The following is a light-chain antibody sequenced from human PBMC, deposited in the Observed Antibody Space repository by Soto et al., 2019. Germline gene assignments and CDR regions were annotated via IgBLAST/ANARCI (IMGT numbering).Light chain of an antibody. CDR1: QSVSSSY. CDR3: QQYGSSPMYT. V-gene: IGKV3-20*01. Sequence: EIVLTQSPGTLSLSPGERATLSCRASQSVSSSYLAWYQQKPGQAPRLLIYGASSRATGSPERFSGSRSGTDFTPTISRLQPEDVAVYYCQQYGSSPMYTFGQGTKLEIK. J-gene: IGKJ2*01. CDR2: GAS.